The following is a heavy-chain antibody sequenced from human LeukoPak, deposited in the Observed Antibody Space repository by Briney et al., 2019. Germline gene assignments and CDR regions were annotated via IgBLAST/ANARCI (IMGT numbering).Heavy chain of an antibody. J-gene: IGHJ4*02. CDR3: ARSPPGWYYDNSGQYYFDT. CDR2: ISFTGNT. D-gene: IGHD3-22*01. CDR1: GGSISGYY. V-gene: IGHV4-59*08. Sequence: SEALSLTCTVSGGSISGYYWSWIRQSPGKRLEWIAYISFTGNTNYNPSLKSRVTISLDTSKTHFSLTLSSLTAADTAVYYCARSPPGWYYDNSGQYYFDTWGQGALVTVSS.